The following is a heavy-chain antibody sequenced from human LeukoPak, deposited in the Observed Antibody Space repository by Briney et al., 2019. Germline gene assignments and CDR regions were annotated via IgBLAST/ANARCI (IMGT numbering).Heavy chain of an antibody. J-gene: IGHJ5*02. CDR1: GFTFSSYS. CDR2: NSSSSSTI. D-gene: IGHD4-17*01. CDR3: VREAVNDYGDYVFWFDP. Sequence: GGSLRLSCAASGFTFSSYSMNWVRQAPGKGLEWVSYNSSSSSTIYYADSVKGRFTISRDNAENSLYLQMNSLRDEDTAVYYCVREAVNDYGDYVFWFDPWGQGTLVTVSS. V-gene: IGHV3-48*02.